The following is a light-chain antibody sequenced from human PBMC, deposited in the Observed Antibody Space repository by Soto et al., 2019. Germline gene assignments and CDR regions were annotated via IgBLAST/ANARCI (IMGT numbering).Light chain of an antibody. CDR2: GAS. CDR1: QTVSSSY. J-gene: IGKJ2*01. Sequence: EIMLKQSPGTLSLTPGERGTLSCRAIQTVSSSYLAWYQQKPGQAPRLLIYGASTRATGVPPRFSGSRSGTEFTLTISSLQSEDFAVYYCQQYYNWPPYTFGQGTKVDI. CDR3: QQYYNWPPYT. V-gene: IGKV3-15*01.